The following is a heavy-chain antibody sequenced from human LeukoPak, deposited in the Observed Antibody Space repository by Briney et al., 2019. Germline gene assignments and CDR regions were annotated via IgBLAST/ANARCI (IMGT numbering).Heavy chain of an antibody. Sequence: PGGSPRLSCAASGFTFSSYGMHWVRQAPGKGLEWVAFIRYDGSNKYYADSVKGRFTISRDNSKNTLYLQMNSLRAEDTAVYYCAKVARIVVVYYYGMDVWGQGTTVTVSS. CDR1: GFTFSSYG. CDR2: IRYDGSNK. CDR3: AKVARIVVVYYYGMDV. D-gene: IGHD2-15*01. V-gene: IGHV3-30*02. J-gene: IGHJ6*02.